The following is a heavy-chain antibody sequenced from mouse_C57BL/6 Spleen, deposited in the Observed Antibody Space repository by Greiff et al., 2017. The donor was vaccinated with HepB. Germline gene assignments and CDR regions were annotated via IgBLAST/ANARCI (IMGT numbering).Heavy chain of an antibody. CDR2: ISDGGSYT. D-gene: IGHD2-2*01. J-gene: IGHJ3*01. CDR3: ARDRPHYYGYDDGDAWFAY. V-gene: IGHV5-4*01. Sequence: EVMLVESGGGLVKPGGSLKLSCAASGFTFSSYAMSWVRQTPEKRLEWVATISDGGSYTYYPDNVKGRVTISRDTAKNNLYLQMSHLKSEDTAMYYCARDRPHYYGYDDGDAWFAYWGQGTLVTVSA. CDR1: GFTFSSYA.